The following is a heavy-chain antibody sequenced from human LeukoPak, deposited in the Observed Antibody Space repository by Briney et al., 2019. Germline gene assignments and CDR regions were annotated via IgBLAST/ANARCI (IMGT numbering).Heavy chain of an antibody. D-gene: IGHD6-25*01. CDR3: ARDGTQNYSSGLVYMDV. CDR1: GFAFSSYW. V-gene: IGHV3-7*01. CDR2: IRQDGSQK. Sequence: TGGSLRLSCAASGFAFSSYWMSWVRQAPGKGLEWVATIRQDGSQKYYVDSVKGRFTISRDNAKNSLYLQMNSLRAEDTAVYYCARDGTQNYSSGLVYMDVWGEGTTVTISS. J-gene: IGHJ6*03.